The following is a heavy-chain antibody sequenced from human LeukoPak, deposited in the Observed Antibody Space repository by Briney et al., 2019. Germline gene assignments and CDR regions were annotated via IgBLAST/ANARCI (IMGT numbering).Heavy chain of an antibody. CDR1: GGSISSYY. Sequence: SETLSLTCTVSGGSISSYYWSWIRQPPGKGLEWIGYIYYSGSTNYNPSLKSRVTISVDTSKNQFSLKLSSVTAADTAVYYCARLRGDGYKQXXXIDYWGQGTXVTVSS. CDR2: IYYSGST. V-gene: IGHV4-59*01. CDR3: ARLRGDGYKQXXXIDY. J-gene: IGHJ4*02. D-gene: IGHD5-12*01.